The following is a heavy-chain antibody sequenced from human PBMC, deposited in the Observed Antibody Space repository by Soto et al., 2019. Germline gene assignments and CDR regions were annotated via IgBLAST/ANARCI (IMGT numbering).Heavy chain of an antibody. CDR3: ARAGYGGGCYYAVYYDAMGV. D-gene: IGHD3-22*01. Sequence: PGESLKISCKGSGYSFTSYWISWVRQMPGKGLEWMGRIDPSDSYTNYSPSFQGHVTISADKSISTAYLQGSSLKASDTAMYYCARAGYGGGCYYAVYYDAMGVWGQGATVTVSS. CDR1: GYSFTSYW. CDR2: IDPSDSYT. V-gene: IGHV5-10-1*01. J-gene: IGHJ6*02.